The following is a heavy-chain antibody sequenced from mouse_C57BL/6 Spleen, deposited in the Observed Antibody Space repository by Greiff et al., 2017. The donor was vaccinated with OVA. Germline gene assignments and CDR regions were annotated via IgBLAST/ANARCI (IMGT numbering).Heavy chain of an antibody. D-gene: IGHD1-1*01. CDR3: ARSDYYGSRPLYFDV. Sequence: VQLQQPGAELVKPGASVKMSCKASGYTFPSYWLTWVKQRPGQGLEWFGDIYPGSGSTNFNEKFKSKATLTVATSSSTDYMQLSRLTSEDSAVYYCARSDYYGSRPLYFDVWGTGTTVTVSS. J-gene: IGHJ1*03. CDR2: IYPGSGST. CDR1: GYTFPSYW. V-gene: IGHV1-55*01.